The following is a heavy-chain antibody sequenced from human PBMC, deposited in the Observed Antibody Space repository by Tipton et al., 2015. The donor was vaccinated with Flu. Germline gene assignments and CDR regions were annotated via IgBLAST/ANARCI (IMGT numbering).Heavy chain of an antibody. J-gene: IGHJ6*02. D-gene: IGHD3-10*01. V-gene: IGHV4-61*02. Sequence: TLSLTCTVSGGSVTSGSYYWNWIRQPAGKGLEWIGRGSTSGTTNYNPSLQSRVTISVDTSKNQSSLRLISVTAADTAVYYCATSRPHRYSYGMDVWGQGATVSVSS. CDR2: GSTSGTT. CDR3: ATSRPHRYSYGMDV. CDR1: GGSVTSGSYY.